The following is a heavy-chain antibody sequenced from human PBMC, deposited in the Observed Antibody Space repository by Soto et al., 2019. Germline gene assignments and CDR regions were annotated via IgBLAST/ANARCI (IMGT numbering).Heavy chain of an antibody. CDR2: IFGGGET. V-gene: IGHV3-66*01. Sequence: GGSLRLSCAVSGFTVENSYMSWIRQAPGKGLEWVSIIFGGGETYYADSVKGRFTTSRDNSKNTVSLQMNNVRVEDTAIYHCVRGDFDTWGQGTLVTSPQ. J-gene: IGHJ4*02. CDR3: VRGDFDT. CDR1: GFTVENSY.